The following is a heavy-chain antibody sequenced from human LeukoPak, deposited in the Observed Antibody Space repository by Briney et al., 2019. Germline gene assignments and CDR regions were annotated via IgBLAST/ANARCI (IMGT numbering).Heavy chain of an antibody. CDR1: GFTFSSYG. D-gene: IGHD2-2*01. J-gene: IGHJ4*02. CDR3: AKGPPYCSSTSCPGAY. Sequence: PGGSLRLSCAASGFTFSSYGMHWVRQAPGKGLEWVAVISYDGSNKYYADSVKGRFTISRDNCKNTLYLQIHSLRAEDTAVYYCAKGPPYCSSTSCPGAYWGQGTLVTVSS. V-gene: IGHV3-30*18. CDR2: ISYDGSNK.